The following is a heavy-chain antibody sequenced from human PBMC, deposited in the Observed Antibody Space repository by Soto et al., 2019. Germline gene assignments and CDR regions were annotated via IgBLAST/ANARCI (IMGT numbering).Heavy chain of an antibody. V-gene: IGHV4-34*01. D-gene: IGHD3-10*01. CDR1: GGSFSAYY. J-gene: IGHJ6*02. CDR2: INHSGST. Sequence: SETLSLTSAVYGGSFSAYYWSWIRQPPGKGLDWIGEINHSGSTNYNPPLKSRVTISVDTSKNQFSLKLSSVTAADRAVYYCAAQPYYYGSGSSADAWGQGTTVTVS. CDR3: AAQPYYYGSGSSADA.